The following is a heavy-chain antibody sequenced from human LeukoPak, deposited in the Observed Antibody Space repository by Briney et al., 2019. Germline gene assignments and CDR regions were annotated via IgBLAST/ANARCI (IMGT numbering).Heavy chain of an antibody. CDR1: GFVFSDYW. CDR3: GRERVSAYDY. J-gene: IGHJ4*02. Sequence: GGSLRLSCVTSGFVFSDYWMGWVRQAPGKGPEWVASIKPDGNEQYYVDSVRGRFTISRDNSKDSLFLQMDSLRDDDTAVYYCGRERVSAYDYWGQGTLVTVSS. CDR2: IKPDGNEQ. V-gene: IGHV3-7*01.